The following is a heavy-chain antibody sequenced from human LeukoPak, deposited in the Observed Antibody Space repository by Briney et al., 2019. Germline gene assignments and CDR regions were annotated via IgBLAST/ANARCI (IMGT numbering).Heavy chain of an antibody. V-gene: IGHV5-51*01. Sequence: GESLKISCKGSGYSFTSYWIGWVRPMPGEGLEWMGIIYPGDSDTRYSPSFQGPVTISADKSISTAYLQWSSLKASDTAMYYCARLPRDYYYDSSGYYKASLYYWFDPWGQGTLVTVSS. CDR3: ARLPRDYYYDSSGYYKASLYYWFDP. CDR2: IYPGDSDT. D-gene: IGHD3-22*01. CDR1: GYSFTSYW. J-gene: IGHJ5*02.